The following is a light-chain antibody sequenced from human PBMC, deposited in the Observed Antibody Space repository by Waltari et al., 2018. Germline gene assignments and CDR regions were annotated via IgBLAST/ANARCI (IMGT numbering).Light chain of an antibody. CDR2: RNN. V-gene: IGLV1-47*01. CDR3: SSWDGSLGGVI. Sequence: QSVLSQPPSASGTPGQTVTISCSGSNYNIGNHSVSLYHQLPGTAPKLFIYRNNQRPSGVPDRFSGSKSGTSASLAISGLRSDDEADYYCSSWDGSLGGVIFGGGTKLTVL. J-gene: IGLJ2*01. CDR1: NYNIGNHS.